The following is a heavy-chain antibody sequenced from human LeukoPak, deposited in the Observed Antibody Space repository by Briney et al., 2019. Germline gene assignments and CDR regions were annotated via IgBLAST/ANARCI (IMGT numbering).Heavy chain of an antibody. J-gene: IGHJ4*02. CDR1: GGSISSGIYY. V-gene: IGHV4-61*02. CDR2: IYTSGST. Sequence: SQTLSLTCTVSGGSISSGIYYWSWIRQPAGKGLEWIGRIYTSGSTNYNPSLKSRVTISVDTSKNQFSLKLSSVTAADTAVYYCARATTYYYDSSGYYASLFDYWGQGTLVTVSS. CDR3: ARATTYYYDSSGYYASLFDY. D-gene: IGHD3-22*01.